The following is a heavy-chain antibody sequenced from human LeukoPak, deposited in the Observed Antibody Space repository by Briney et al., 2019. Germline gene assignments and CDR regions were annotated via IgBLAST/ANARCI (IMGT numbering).Heavy chain of an antibody. V-gene: IGHV5-51*01. CDR3: ARHGGYCSSTSCYGGFVDY. CDR1: GYSFTSYW. J-gene: IGHJ4*02. CDR2: IYPGDSTT. D-gene: IGHD2-2*01. Sequence: GESLKISCKGSGYSFTSYWIGWVRQMPGKGLEWMGIIYPGDSTTSYSPSFQGQATISADKSISTAYLQWSSLKASDTAMYYCARHGGYCSSTSCYGGFVDYWGQGTLVTVSS.